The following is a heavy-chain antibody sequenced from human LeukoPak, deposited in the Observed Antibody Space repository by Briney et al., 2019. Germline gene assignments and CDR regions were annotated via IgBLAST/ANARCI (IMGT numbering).Heavy chain of an antibody. CDR3: ARALGIAAAGTGWFDP. J-gene: IGHJ5*02. D-gene: IGHD6-13*01. V-gene: IGHV3-30-3*01. CDR1: GFTFSSYA. Sequence: PGGSLRLSCAASGFTFSSYAMHWVRQAPGKGLEWVAVISYDGSSKYYADSVKGRFTISRDNSKNTLYLQMNSLRAEDTAVYYCARALGIAAAGTGWFDPWGQGTLVTVSS. CDR2: ISYDGSSK.